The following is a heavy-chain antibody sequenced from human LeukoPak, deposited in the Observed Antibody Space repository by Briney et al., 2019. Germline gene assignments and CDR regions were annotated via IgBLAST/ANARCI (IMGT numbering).Heavy chain of an antibody. CDR1: GFTFDDYA. Sequence: GRSLRLSCAASGFTFDDYAMQWVRQAPGKGLEWVSGISWNSGSIGYADSVKGRFTISRDNAKNSLYLQMNSLRAEDTAVYYCARDSRISYWGQGTLVTVSS. J-gene: IGHJ4*02. CDR2: ISWNSGSI. CDR3: ARDSRISY. V-gene: IGHV3-9*01.